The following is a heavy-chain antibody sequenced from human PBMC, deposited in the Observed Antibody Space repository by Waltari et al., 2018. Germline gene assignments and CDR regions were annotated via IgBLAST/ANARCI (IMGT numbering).Heavy chain of an antibody. V-gene: IGHV4-38-2*02. CDR2: IYHSGST. J-gene: IGHJ4*02. CDR3: VKDFGRGIAVADWTYDY. Sequence: QVQLQESGPGLVKPSETLSLICSVSGSSISGPNYWGWLRQPPGKGLEWIGNIYHSGSTYHNPSLKNRVSMSMDTSKNQFSLRLFSVTAADTAIYYCVKDFGRGIAVADWTYDYWGQGALVTVSS. CDR1: GSSISGPNY. D-gene: IGHD6-19*01.